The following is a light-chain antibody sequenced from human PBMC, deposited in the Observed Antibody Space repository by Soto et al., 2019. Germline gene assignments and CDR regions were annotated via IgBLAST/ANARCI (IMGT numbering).Light chain of an antibody. J-gene: IGKJ5*01. Sequence: EIVLTQFPATLSLFPGETATLSCRASQTVGTYLAWYQQKPGQAPRLLISDASNRATGVPTRFSGSGSGTDFTLTISSLEPEDFAVYFCQQRNNWPRFTFGQGTRLEI. CDR3: QQRNNWPRFT. V-gene: IGKV3-11*01. CDR2: DAS. CDR1: QTVGTY.